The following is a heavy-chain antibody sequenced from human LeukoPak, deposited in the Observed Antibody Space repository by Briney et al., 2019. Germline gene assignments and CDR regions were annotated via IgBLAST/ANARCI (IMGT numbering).Heavy chain of an antibody. J-gene: IGHJ3*02. D-gene: IGHD6-19*01. Sequence: SETLSLTCSVSGVSISSGSNYWGWIRQPPGKTLEWIGSIYSSGSTYYNPSLKSRVTISVDTSKNQFSLKLSSVTAADTAVYYCARHKYSSGWPPEGAFDIWGQGTMVTVSS. CDR3: ARHKYSSGWPPEGAFDI. V-gene: IGHV4-39*01. CDR2: IYSSGST. CDR1: GVSISSGSNY.